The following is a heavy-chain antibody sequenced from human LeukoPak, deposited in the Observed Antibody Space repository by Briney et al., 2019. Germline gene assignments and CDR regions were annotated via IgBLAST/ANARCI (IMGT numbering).Heavy chain of an antibody. CDR2: INPNSGGT. J-gene: IGHJ5*02. CDR3: ARGPRIAAAGTGWFDP. Sequence: ASVKVSCKASGYTFTGYYMHWVRPAPGQGREWMGWINPNSGGTNYAQKLQGWVTMTRDTSISTAYMELSRLRSDDTAVYYCARGPRIAAAGTGWFDPWGQGTLVTVSS. D-gene: IGHD6-13*01. V-gene: IGHV1-2*04. CDR1: GYTFTGYY.